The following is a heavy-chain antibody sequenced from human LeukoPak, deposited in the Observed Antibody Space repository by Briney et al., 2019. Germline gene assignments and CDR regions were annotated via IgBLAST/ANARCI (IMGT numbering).Heavy chain of an antibody. D-gene: IGHD3-22*01. CDR2: IIPILGIA. Sequence: ASVKVSCKASGGTFSSYAISWVRQAPGQGLEWMGRIIPILGIANYAQKFQGRATITADKSTSTAYMELSSLRSEDTAVYYCARGRGYYDSSGYYYESWFDPWGQGTLVTVSS. CDR1: GGTFSSYA. J-gene: IGHJ5*02. CDR3: ARGRGYYDSSGYYYESWFDP. V-gene: IGHV1-69*04.